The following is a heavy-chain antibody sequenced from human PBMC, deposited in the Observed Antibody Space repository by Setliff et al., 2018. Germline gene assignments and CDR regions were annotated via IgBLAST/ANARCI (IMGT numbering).Heavy chain of an antibody. CDR2: IWYDGSNK. V-gene: IGHV3-33*01. J-gene: IGHJ6*03. Sequence: GGSLRLSCAASGFTFSSFGMHWVRQAPGKGLEWVSVIWYDGSNKYYVDSVKGRFTISRDNAKNTLYLQMNSLRAEDTAVYYCTREAPRQGDYYMDVWGKGTTVTVS. CDR3: TREAPRQGDYYMDV. CDR1: GFTFSSFG.